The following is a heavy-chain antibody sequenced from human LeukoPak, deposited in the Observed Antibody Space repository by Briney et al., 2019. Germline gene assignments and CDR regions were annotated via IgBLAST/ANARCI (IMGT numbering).Heavy chain of an antibody. CDR3: AAGGPFDY. CDR2: VSGSGGSS. D-gene: IGHD4-23*01. J-gene: IGHJ4*02. Sequence: GGSLRLSCAASGFTFSTYAMSWVRQAPGKGLEWVSTVSGSGGSSDYADSVKGRFTISRDNSENTLYLQMNSLRAEDTAVYYCAAGGPFDYWGQGTLVTVSS. V-gene: IGHV3-23*01. CDR1: GFTFSTYA.